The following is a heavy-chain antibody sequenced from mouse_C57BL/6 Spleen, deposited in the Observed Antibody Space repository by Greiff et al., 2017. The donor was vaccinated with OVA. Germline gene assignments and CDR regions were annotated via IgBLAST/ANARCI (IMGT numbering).Heavy chain of an antibody. D-gene: IGHD1-1*01. CDR3: ARTTTGDY. CDR2: INPNNGGT. J-gene: IGHJ2*01. V-gene: IGHV1-26*01. CDR1: GYTFTDYY. Sequence: EVQLQQSGPELVKPGASVKISCKASGYTFTDYYMNWVKQSHGKSLEWIGDINPNNGGTSYNQKFKGKATLTVDKSSSTAYMELRSLTSEGSAVYYCARTTTGDYWGKGTTLTVSS.